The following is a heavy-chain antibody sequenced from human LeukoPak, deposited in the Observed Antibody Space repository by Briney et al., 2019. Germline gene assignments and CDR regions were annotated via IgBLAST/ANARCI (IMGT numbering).Heavy chain of an antibody. D-gene: IGHD3-22*01. CDR3: AKSSYYDSSGYYREYYFDY. Sequence: PGGSLRLSCAASGFTFSSYAMSWVRQGPGKGLEWVSSVSGSGGSTYYADSVKGRFTISRDNSKSTLFLQMNSLRAEDTAVYYCAKSSYYDSSGYYREYYFDYWGQGTLVTVSS. J-gene: IGHJ4*02. CDR2: VSGSGGST. V-gene: IGHV3-23*01. CDR1: GFTFSSYA.